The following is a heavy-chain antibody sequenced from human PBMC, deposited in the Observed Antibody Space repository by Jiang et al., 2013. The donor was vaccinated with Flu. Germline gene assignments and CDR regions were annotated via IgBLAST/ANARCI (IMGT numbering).Heavy chain of an antibody. Sequence: VQLLESGGGVVQPGRFLRLSCAASGFTFSSYGMHWVRQAPGKGLEWVAIIWYDGSNKYYADSVKGRFTISRDNSKNTLYLEMYSLRAEDTALYYCARGSALRYSATQEGPYFDYWGQGTLVTVSS. V-gene: IGHV3-33*08. CDR3: ARGSALRYSATQEGPYFDY. J-gene: IGHJ4*02. D-gene: IGHD3-9*01. CDR1: GFTFSSYG. CDR2: IWYDGSNK.